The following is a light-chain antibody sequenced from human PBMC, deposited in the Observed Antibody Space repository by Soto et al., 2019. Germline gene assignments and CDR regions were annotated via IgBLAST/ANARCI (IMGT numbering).Light chain of an antibody. Sequence: QSALTQPASVSGSPGQSITISCTGTSSDVGSYNLVSRYQQHPGKAPKLMIYEVSKRPSGVSNRCSGSKSGNTASLTISGLQAEDEADYYCCSYAGSSTFVVFGGVTKLTVL. V-gene: IGLV2-23*02. CDR1: SSDVGSYNL. CDR2: EVS. J-gene: IGLJ3*02. CDR3: CSYAGSSTFVV.